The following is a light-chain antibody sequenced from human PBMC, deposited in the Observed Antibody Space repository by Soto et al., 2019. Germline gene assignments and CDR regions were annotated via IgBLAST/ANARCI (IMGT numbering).Light chain of an antibody. Sequence: EFVLTQSPGTLSLSPGERATLSCRASQSVSSYLAWYQQKPGQAPRLLIYDASNRATGIPARFSGSGSGTDFTLTISSLQSEDFAVYYCQQYNNWPPSITFGQGTRLEIK. J-gene: IGKJ5*01. V-gene: IGKV3-11*01. CDR2: DAS. CDR1: QSVSSY. CDR3: QQYNNWPPSIT.